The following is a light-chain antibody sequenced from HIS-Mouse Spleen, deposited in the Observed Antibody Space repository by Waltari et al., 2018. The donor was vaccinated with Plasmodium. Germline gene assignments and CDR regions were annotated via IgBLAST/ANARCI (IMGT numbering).Light chain of an antibody. J-gene: IGLJ3*02. CDR1: NIGSKN. Sequence: SYELTQPLSVSVALGQTARITCGGNNIGSKNVHWYQQKPGQAPVLVICRDSNRPSGIPERFSGSNCGNTATLTISRAQAGDEADYYCQVWDSSTVFGGGTKLTVL. V-gene: IGLV3-9*01. CDR2: RDS. CDR3: QVWDSSTV.